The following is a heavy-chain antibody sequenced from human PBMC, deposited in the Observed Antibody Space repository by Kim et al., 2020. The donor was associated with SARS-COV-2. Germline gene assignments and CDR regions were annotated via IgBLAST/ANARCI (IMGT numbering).Heavy chain of an antibody. CDR3: ARKCSSTSCHWFDP. Sequence: GGSLRLSCAASGFTVSSNYMSWVRQAPGKGLEWVSVIYSGGSTYYADSVKGRFTISRDNSKNTLYLQMNSLRAEDTAVYYCARKCSSTSCHWFDPWGQGTLVTVSS. J-gene: IGHJ5*02. V-gene: IGHV3-53*01. CDR2: IYSGGST. D-gene: IGHD2-2*01. CDR1: GFTVSSNY.